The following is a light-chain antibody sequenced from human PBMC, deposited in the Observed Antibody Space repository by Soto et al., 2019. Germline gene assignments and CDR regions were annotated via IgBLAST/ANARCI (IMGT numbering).Light chain of an antibody. CDR1: QSISSY. CDR3: QQSYSTPSIT. J-gene: IGKJ5*01. Sequence: DIQMTQSPSSLSASVGDRVTITCRASQSISSYLNWYQQKPGKAPKLLIYAASSLQSGVPSRFSGSGSGTDFTLTISSLQPEDFATYYCQQSYSTPSITCGQGTRLASK. CDR2: AAS. V-gene: IGKV1-39*01.